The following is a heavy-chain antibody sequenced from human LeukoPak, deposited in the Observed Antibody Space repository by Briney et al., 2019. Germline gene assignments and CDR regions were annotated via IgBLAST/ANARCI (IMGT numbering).Heavy chain of an antibody. CDR3: ARQKSPIIPTATVDY. CDR2: IDPSDSYT. D-gene: IGHD2-2*01. V-gene: IGHV5-10-1*01. Sequence: GESLKISCKGSGYTFTSYWLTWERQVPGKGPEWVWRIDPSDSYTNYSPSFQGHVTISADKSINTAYLQWSSLRASDTAMYFCARQKSPIIPTATVDYWGRGTLVTVSS. J-gene: IGHJ4*02. CDR1: GYTFTSYW.